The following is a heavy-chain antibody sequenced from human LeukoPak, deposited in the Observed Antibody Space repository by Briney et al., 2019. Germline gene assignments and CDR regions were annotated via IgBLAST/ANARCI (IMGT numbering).Heavy chain of an antibody. CDR3: ARDRPVVGAIDF. V-gene: IGHV3-48*04. Sequence: GGSLRLSCGASGFTFSDYAMLWVRQAPGKELEWISFISGDRSTIFLADSVRGRFITSRDNAQNSLYLQMNSLRAEDTAVYYCARDRPVVGAIDFWGQGTLVTVSS. CDR2: ISGDRSTI. D-gene: IGHD1-26*01. CDR1: GFTFSDYA. J-gene: IGHJ4*02.